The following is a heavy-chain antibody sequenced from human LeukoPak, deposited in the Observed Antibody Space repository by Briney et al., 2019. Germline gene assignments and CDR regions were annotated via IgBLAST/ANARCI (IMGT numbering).Heavy chain of an antibody. CDR1: GFTVSSNY. CDR3: AKDRLVPAAAISGDYYYGMDV. Sequence: GGSLRLSCAASGFTVSSNYMSWVRQAPGKGLEWVSVIYSDGSTYYADSVKGRFTISRDNSKNTLYLQMNSLRAEGTAVYYCAKDRLVPAAAISGDYYYGMDVWGQGTTVTVSS. V-gene: IGHV3-53*01. D-gene: IGHD2-2*01. CDR2: IYSDGST. J-gene: IGHJ6*02.